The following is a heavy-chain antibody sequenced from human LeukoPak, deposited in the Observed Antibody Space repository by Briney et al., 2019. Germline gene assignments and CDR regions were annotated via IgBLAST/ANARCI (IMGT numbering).Heavy chain of an antibody. CDR2: ISKNSGYM. D-gene: IGHD2-15*01. Sequence: GVSLRLSCAASGFTFSSYSMNWVRQAPGKGLEWVSSISKNSGYMYYIDSVKGRFTISRDNAKNSMFLQMNSLRAEDTAVYYCARSSLVDANDAFDIWGQGTMVTVSS. V-gene: IGHV3-21*01. CDR3: ARSSLVDANDAFDI. J-gene: IGHJ3*02. CDR1: GFTFSSYS.